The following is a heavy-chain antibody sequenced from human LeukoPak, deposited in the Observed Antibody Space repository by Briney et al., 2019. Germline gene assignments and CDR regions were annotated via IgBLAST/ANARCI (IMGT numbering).Heavy chain of an antibody. CDR2: INHSGST. V-gene: IGHV4-34*01. CDR1: GESFSGYY. Sequence: SETLSLTCVVYGESFSGYYWSWIRQPPGKGLEWIGEINHSGSTNYNPSLKSRVTISVDTSKNQFSLKLSSVTAADTAVYYCARGHGGNSIYWGQGTLVTVSS. J-gene: IGHJ4*02. CDR3: ARGHGGNSIY. D-gene: IGHD4-23*01.